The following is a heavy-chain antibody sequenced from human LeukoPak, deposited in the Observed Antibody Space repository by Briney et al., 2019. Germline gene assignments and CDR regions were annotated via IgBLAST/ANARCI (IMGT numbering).Heavy chain of an antibody. D-gene: IGHD3-16*02. Sequence: PGGSLRLSCTASGCTFSSYEMNWVRQAPGKGLEWISYISGSGSSIFYADSLQGRFTVSRDNAKNSVYLQMNSLRAEDTAVYYCAREGGFRYDDAFDTWGQGTMVTVSS. CDR1: GCTFSSYE. V-gene: IGHV3-48*03. CDR2: ISGSGSSI. J-gene: IGHJ3*02. CDR3: AREGGFRYDDAFDT.